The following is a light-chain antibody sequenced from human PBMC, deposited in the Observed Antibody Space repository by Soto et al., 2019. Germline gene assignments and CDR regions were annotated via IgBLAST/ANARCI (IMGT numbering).Light chain of an antibody. CDR2: DAS. Sequence: DIVLTQSPGTLSLSPGERATLSCRASQSVSNTYLAWYQQKPGQAPRLLIYDASSRATGIPDRFSGSGSGTDFTLTISRLEPEDFAVYYCQQYGTSPGLFTFGPGTKVDIK. J-gene: IGKJ3*01. V-gene: IGKV3-20*01. CDR3: QQYGTSPGLFT. CDR1: QSVSNTY.